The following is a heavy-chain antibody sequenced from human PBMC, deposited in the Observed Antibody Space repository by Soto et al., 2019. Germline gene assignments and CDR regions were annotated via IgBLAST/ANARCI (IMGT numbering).Heavy chain of an antibody. CDR2: IYRTGST. Sequence: SETLSLTCAVSGGSFTSNNWWTWVRQPPGQGLEWIGEIYRTGSTNYNPSLKSRVTISLDKFENQFSLKVTSLTAADTAVYYCASRDPGTSVDYWGQGTLVTVSS. D-gene: IGHD1-7*01. J-gene: IGHJ4*02. CDR1: GGSFTSNNW. CDR3: ASRDPGTSVDY. V-gene: IGHV4-4*02.